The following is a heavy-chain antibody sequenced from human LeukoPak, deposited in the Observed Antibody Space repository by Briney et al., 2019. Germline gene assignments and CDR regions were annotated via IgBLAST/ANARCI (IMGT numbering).Heavy chain of an antibody. J-gene: IGHJ5*02. CDR3: ARDHYYDSSSYNWFDP. CDR2: INPSGGST. V-gene: IGHV1-46*01. D-gene: IGHD3-22*01. CDR1: GGTFSSYA. Sequence: ASVTVSCKASGGTFSSYAISWVRQAPGQGLEWMGIINPSGGSTSYAQKFQGRVTMTRDTSTSTVYMELSSLRSEDTAVYYCARDHYYDSSSYNWFDPWGQGTLVTVSS.